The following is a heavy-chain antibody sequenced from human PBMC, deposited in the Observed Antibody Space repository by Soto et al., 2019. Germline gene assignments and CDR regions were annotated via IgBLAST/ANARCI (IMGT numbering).Heavy chain of an antibody. CDR3: AREDSIIIPAVSDF. CDR1: GFAFNNYG. CDR2: ISKSAYT. J-gene: IGHJ4*02. Sequence: GGSLRLSCTVSGFAFNNYGINWVRQAPGKGLEWVSSISKSAYTYYSDSVKGRFAISRDNAKSSVSLQMNTLRVEDTAVYYCAREDSIIIPAVSDFWGQVTLVIVSS. V-gene: IGHV3-21*01. D-gene: IGHD2-2*01.